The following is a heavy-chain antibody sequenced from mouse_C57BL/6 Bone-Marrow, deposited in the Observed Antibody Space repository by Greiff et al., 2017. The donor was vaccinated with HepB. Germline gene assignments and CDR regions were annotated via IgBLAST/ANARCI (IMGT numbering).Heavy chain of an antibody. CDR1: GYTFTGYW. J-gene: IGHJ3*01. D-gene: IGHD4-1*02. CDR2: ILPGSGST. CDR3: ARQGGSVNWAWVAY. V-gene: IGHV1-9*01. Sequence: QVQLQQSGAELMKPGASVKLSCKATGYTFTGYWIEWVKQRPGHGLEWIGEILPGSGSTNYNEKFKGKATFTAHTSSNTAYMQLSSLTTEDSAIYYCARQGGSVNWAWVAYWGQGTLVTVSA.